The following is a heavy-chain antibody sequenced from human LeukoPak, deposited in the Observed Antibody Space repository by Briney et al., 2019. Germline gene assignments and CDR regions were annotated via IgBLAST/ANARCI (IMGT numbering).Heavy chain of an antibody. Sequence: GVSLRLSCAASGFTFSRYVMTWVRQAPGKGLEWVSEISGSGTNTYYADSVKGRFTISRDNSRNTLNLQMNSLRDEDTAVYFCAKDQDYYGLGSYPTYWGQGTLVTVSS. V-gene: IGHV3-23*01. CDR3: AKDQDYYGLGSYPTY. CDR2: ISGSGTNT. D-gene: IGHD3-10*01. J-gene: IGHJ4*02. CDR1: GFTFSRYV.